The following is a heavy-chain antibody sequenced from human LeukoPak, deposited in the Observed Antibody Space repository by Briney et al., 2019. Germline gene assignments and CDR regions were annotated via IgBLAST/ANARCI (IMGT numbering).Heavy chain of an antibody. V-gene: IGHV3-13*01. CDR2: IGTAGDT. Sequence: GGSLRLSCAASGFTFSSYDMHWVRQATGKGLEWVSAIGTAGDTYYPGSVKGRFTISRENAKNSLYLQMNSLRAGDTAVYYCARDFGSYYCASDCYSGNIDYWGQGTLVTVSS. J-gene: IGHJ4*02. CDR3: ARDFGSYYCASDCYSGNIDY. CDR1: GFTFSSYD. D-gene: IGHD2-21*02.